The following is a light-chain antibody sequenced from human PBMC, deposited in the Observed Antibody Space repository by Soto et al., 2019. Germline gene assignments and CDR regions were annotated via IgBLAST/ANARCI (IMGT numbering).Light chain of an antibody. V-gene: IGKV1-6*01. J-gene: IGKJ2*01. CDR3: LQDYHYPYT. CDR2: SAS. CDR1: QGIRND. Sequence: AIEMTQSPSSLSASVGDRVTITCRASQGIRNDLGWYQQKPGKAPELLIYSASTLQSGVPSRFSGSGSGTVFTLTISSLQPEDFATYYCLQDYHYPYTFGQGTKLEI.